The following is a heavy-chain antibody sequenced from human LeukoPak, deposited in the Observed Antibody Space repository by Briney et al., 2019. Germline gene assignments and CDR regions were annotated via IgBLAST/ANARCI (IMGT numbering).Heavy chain of an antibody. D-gene: IGHD1-7*01. CDR3: ARRDNWNYVRGRAYYYYYMDV. V-gene: IGHV4-39*01. CDR2: IYYSGST. CDR1: GGSISSSSYY. Sequence: PSETLSLTCTVSGGSISSSSYYWGWIRQPPGKGLEWIGSIYYSGSTYYNPSLKSRVTISVDTSKNQFSLKLSSVTAADTAVYYCARRDNWNYVRGRAYYYYYMDVWGKGTTVTVSS. J-gene: IGHJ6*03.